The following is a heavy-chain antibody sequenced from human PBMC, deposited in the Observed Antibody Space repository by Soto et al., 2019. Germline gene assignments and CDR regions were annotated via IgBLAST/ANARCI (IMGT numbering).Heavy chain of an antibody. CDR2: INHSGSA. Sequence: QVQLQQWGAGLLKPSETLSLTCAVYGGSFSGYYWSWVRQSPGKGLEWIGEINHSGSANYNPSLQSRVALSVDASKSQFSLKLTSVTAADTAVYYCARGSGWYIDYYYTMDVWGQGTTVTVSS. V-gene: IGHV4-34*02. D-gene: IGHD6-19*01. CDR1: GGSFSGYY. CDR3: ARGSGWYIDYYYTMDV. J-gene: IGHJ6*02.